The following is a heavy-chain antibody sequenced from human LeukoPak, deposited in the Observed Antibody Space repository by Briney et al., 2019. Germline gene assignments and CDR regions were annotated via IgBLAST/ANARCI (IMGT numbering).Heavy chain of an antibody. V-gene: IGHV3-7*01. CDR3: GMWGGHAFDI. CDR1: GFTFSSYW. J-gene: IGHJ3*02. D-gene: IGHD3-16*01. CDR2: IKQDGSEK. Sequence: GGSLRLSCAASGFTFSSYWMSWVRQAPGKGLEWVANIKQDGSEKYYVDSVKGRFTISRDNAKDSLYLQMNSLRAEDTAVYYCGMWGGHAFDIWGQGTMVTVSS.